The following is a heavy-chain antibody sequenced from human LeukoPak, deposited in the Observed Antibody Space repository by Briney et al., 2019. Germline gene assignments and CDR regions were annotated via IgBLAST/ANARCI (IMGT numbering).Heavy chain of an antibody. CDR2: IRQCGNT. D-gene: IGHD3-3*01. CDR3: ASFHDFWSGYSDY. V-gene: IGHV4-34*01. CDR1: GGSFSGYY. Sequence: PSETLSLTCAVYGGSFSGYYWSWLRQPPGKGLECIGEIRQCGNTNYTPSRKSRVTISVDTSKNQFSLKLSSVTAADTAVYYCASFHDFWSGYSDYWGQGTLVTVSS. J-gene: IGHJ4*02.